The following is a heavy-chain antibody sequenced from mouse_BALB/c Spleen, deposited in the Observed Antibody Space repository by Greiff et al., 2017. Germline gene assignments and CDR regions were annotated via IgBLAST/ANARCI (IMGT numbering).Heavy chain of an antibody. CDR3: AREGNYRYWYFDV. Sequence: EVQLVESGPGLVKPSQSLSLTCTVTGYSITSDYAWNWIRQFPGNKLEWMGYISYSGSTSYNPSLKSRISITRDTSKNQFFLQLNSVTTEDTATYYCAREGNYRYWYFDVWGAGTTVTVSS. D-gene: IGHD2-1*01. J-gene: IGHJ1*01. V-gene: IGHV3-2*02. CDR1: GYSITSDYA. CDR2: ISYSGST.